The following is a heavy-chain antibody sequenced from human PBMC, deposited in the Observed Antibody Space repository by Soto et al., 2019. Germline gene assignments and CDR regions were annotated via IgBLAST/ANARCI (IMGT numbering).Heavy chain of an antibody. CDR3: VRESRERHVMDLDY. J-gene: IGHJ4*02. CDR2: IYKMGTT. V-gene: IGHV4-61*01. CDR1: GASVSSRSYY. D-gene: IGHD1-26*01. Sequence: QVQLQESGPGLVKPSETLSLTCTVSGASVSSRSYYWSWIRQSPGKGLDGFGYIYKMGTTNYNPSLKSRVTISVDTSRNQFSLNLNSVTAADTAVYYCVRESRERHVMDLDYWGQGTLVTVSS.